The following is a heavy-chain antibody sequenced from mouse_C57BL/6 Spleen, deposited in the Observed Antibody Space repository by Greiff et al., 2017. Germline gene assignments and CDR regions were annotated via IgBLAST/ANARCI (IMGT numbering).Heavy chain of an antibody. V-gene: IGHV1-82*01. J-gene: IGHJ2*01. CDR1: GYAFSSSW. Sequence: VQLKESGPELVKPGASVKISCKASGYAFSSSWMNWVKQRPGKGLEWIGRIYPGDGDTNYNGKFKGKATLTADKSSSTAYMQLSSLTSEDSAVYFCARYDYGRFDYWGQGTTLTVSS. CDR2: IYPGDGDT. D-gene: IGHD2-4*01. CDR3: ARYDYGRFDY.